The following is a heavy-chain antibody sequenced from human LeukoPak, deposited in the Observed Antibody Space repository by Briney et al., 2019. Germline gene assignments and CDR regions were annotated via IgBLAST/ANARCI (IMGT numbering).Heavy chain of an antibody. CDR1: GGSFSDYC. CDR2: INHRRGN. J-gene: IGHJ5*02. D-gene: IGHD2-2*01. V-gene: IGHV4-34*01. CDR3: ATGGPGVPEWFAP. Sequence: SETLSLTWAVYGGSFSDYCWSWIRQPPGKGLEWVGDINHRRGNNYSPSLKSRVTISVDTSKNPFFLNLTSVTAADTAVYYCATGGPGVPEWFAPWGQRTLLIVSS.